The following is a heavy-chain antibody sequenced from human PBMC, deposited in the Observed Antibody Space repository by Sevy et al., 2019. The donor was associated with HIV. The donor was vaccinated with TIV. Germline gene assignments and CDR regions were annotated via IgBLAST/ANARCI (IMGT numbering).Heavy chain of an antibody. V-gene: IGHV3-30*18. CDR3: AKARGPHYYDSSGYYYDGYYYGMDV. J-gene: IGHJ6*02. Sequence: GGSLRLSCAASGFTFSSYGMHWVRQAPGKGLEWVAVISYDGSNKYYADSVKGRFNISRDNSKNTLYLQMNSLRAEDTAVYYCAKARGPHYYDSSGYYYDGYYYGMDVWGQGTTVTVSS. CDR1: GFTFSSYG. CDR2: ISYDGSNK. D-gene: IGHD3-22*01.